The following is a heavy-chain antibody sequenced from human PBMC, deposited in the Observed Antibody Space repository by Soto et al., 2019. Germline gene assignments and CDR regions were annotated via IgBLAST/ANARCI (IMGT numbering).Heavy chain of an antibody. J-gene: IGHJ4*02. Sequence: SETLSLTCTVSGGSISSYYWSWIRQPPGKGLEWIGYIYYIGSTNCNPSLKSRVTISVDTSKNQFSLKLSSVTAADPAVYYCAREFYSGYFDYWGQGTLVTVSS. CDR2: IYYIGST. D-gene: IGHD1-26*01. CDR3: AREFYSGYFDY. CDR1: GGSISSYY. V-gene: IGHV4-59*01.